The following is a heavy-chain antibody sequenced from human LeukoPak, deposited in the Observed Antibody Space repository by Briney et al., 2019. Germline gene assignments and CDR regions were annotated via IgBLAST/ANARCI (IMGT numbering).Heavy chain of an antibody. Sequence: PGGSLRLSCAASGFTFSDYYMSWIRQAPGKGLEWVSYISSSGSTIYYADSVKGRFTISRDNAKNSLYLQMNSLRAEDTAVYYCARDHPLNYDFWSGYPLHYYYGMDVWGQGTTVTVSS. D-gene: IGHD3-3*01. CDR3: ARDHPLNYDFWSGYPLHYYYGMDV. CDR1: GFTFSDYY. CDR2: ISSSGSTI. V-gene: IGHV3-11*01. J-gene: IGHJ6*02.